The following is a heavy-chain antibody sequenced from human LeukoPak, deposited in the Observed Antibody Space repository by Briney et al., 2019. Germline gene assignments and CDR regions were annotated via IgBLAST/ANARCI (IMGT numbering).Heavy chain of an antibody. CDR2: VNNKGNNK. V-gene: IGHV3-23*05. CDR1: RFTFSRYA. J-gene: IGHJ4*02. D-gene: IGHD1-26*01. CDR3: AKDVRGGPILGAGSVDF. Sequence: GGSLRLSCAATRFTFSRYAMSWVRQAPGKGLEWVSAVNNKGNNKYYADSVKGRFTISRDNSKYTLYLQMDSLRAEDTAVYYCAKDVRGGPILGAGSVDFWGQGTLVTVSS.